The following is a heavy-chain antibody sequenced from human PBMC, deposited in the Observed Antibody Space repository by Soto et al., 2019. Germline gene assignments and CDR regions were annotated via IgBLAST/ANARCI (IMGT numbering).Heavy chain of an antibody. CDR1: GGSISSSSYY. Sequence: SETLSLTCTVSGGSISSSSYYWGWIRQPPGKGLEWIGSIYYSGSTYYNPSLKSRVTISVDTSKNQFSLKLSSVTAADTAVYYCARRFVVVTALKHYNWFDPWGQGTLVTVS. V-gene: IGHV4-39*01. D-gene: IGHD2-21*02. J-gene: IGHJ5*02. CDR2: IYYSGST. CDR3: ARRFVVVTALKHYNWFDP.